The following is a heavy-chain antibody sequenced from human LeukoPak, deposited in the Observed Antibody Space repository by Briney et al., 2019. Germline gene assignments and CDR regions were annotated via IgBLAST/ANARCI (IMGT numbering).Heavy chain of an antibody. CDR1: GGSISSHY. J-gene: IGHJ5*02. CDR2: IYYSGST. Sequence: SETLSLTCTVSGGSISSHYWSWIRQPPGKGLEWIGYIYYSGSTNYNPSLKSRVTISVDTSKNQFSLELSSVTAADTAVYYCARGGPWFDPWGQGTLVTVSS. V-gene: IGHV4-59*11. CDR3: ARGGPWFDP.